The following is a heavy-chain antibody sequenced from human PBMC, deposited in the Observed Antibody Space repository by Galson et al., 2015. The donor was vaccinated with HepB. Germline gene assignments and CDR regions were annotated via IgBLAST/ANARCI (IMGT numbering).Heavy chain of an antibody. CDR2: ISGSGGST. CDR1: GFTFSSYA. J-gene: IGHJ4*02. D-gene: IGHD1-26*01. Sequence: SLRLSCAASGFTFSSYAMSWVRQAPGKGLEWVSAISGSGGSTFYADSVKGRFTISRDNSKNTLYLQMNSLSAEDTAVYYCAKDHTVGATTPFDYWGQGTLVTVSS. CDR3: AKDHTVGATTPFDY. V-gene: IGHV3-23*01.